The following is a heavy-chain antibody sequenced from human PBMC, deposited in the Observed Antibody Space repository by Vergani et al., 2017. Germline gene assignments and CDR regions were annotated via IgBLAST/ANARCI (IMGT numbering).Heavy chain of an antibody. CDR2: IDWDDDK. D-gene: IGHD7-27*01. V-gene: IGHV2-70*04. CDR3: ARSANWGSSGFDY. Sequence: QVTLKESGPALVKPTQTLTLTCTFSGFSLSTSGMRVSCIRQPPGKALEWLARIDWDDDKFSSTSLKTRLTISKDTAKNQVILTMTNMDPVDTATYYCARSANWGSSGFDYWGQGTLVTVSS. J-gene: IGHJ4*02. CDR1: GFSLSTSGMR.